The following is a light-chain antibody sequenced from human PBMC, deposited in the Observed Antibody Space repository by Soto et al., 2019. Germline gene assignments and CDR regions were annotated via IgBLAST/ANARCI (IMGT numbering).Light chain of an antibody. J-gene: IGLJ1*01. CDR2: DVN. Sequence: QSALTQPRSVSGSPGQSVTISCTGTSSDVGGYNYVSWYQHHPGKAPKFMIYDVNKRPSGVPDRFSGSKSGNTASLTISGIQAEDEADYYCCSYAGTYTHYVFGTGTKLTVL. V-gene: IGLV2-11*01. CDR1: SSDVGGYNY. CDR3: CSYAGTYTHYV.